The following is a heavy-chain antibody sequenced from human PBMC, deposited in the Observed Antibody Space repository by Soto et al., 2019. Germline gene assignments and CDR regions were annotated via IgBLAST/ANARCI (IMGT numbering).Heavy chain of an antibody. V-gene: IGHV4-59*01. D-gene: IGHD3-22*01. CDR2: IYYSGST. J-gene: IGHJ5*02. CDR1: GGSISGYY. Sequence: SETLSLTCTVSGGSISGYYWSWIRQPPGKGLEWIGYIYYSGSTNYNPSLRSRVTISVDTSKNQFSLKLSSVTAADTAVYYCARKNYYDSSGWFDPWGQGTLVTVSS. CDR3: ARKNYYDSSGWFDP.